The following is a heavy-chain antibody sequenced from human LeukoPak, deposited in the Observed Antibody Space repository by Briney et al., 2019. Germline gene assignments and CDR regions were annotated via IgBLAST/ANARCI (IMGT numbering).Heavy chain of an antibody. CDR2: IIPIFGTA. D-gene: IGHD6-13*01. V-gene: IGHV1-69*01. CDR1: GGTFSSYA. J-gene: IGHJ6*03. Sequence: SSVKVSCKASGGTFSSYAISWVRQAPGQGLEWMGGIIPIFGTANYAQKIQGRVTITADESTSTAYMELSSLRSEDTAVYYCARLGMRQQHPWSGSSYYYYYMDVWGKGTTVTVSS. CDR3: ARLGMRQQHPWSGSSYYYYYMDV.